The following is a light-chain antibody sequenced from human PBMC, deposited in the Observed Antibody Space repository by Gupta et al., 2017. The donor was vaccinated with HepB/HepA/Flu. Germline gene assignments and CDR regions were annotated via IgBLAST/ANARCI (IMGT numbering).Light chain of an antibody. V-gene: IGKV3-11*01. J-gene: IGKJ4*01. CDR3: HQRSNWPPLI. CDR2: DAS. CDR1: QSISSY. Sequence: EIVLTQSPATLSLSPGERATLSCRASQSISSYLAGYQQKPGQAPRLLIYDASNRATGIPARFSGSGSGTDXTLTISXREPEDFAGYFCHQRSNWPPLIFGXGTKVEIK.